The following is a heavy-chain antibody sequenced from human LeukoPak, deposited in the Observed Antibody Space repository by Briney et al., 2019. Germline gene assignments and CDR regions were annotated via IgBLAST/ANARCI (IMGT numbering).Heavy chain of an antibody. CDR1: GFTFSTYV. V-gene: IGHV3-64D*06. CDR3: VRGTGY. Sequence: GGSLRLSCSVSGFTFSTYVMHWVRRAPGKGLEYVSAISSNGDNTYYADSVKGRFTISRDNSRNTLYLQMSSLRPDDTAVYFCVRGTGYWGQGTLVTVSS. CDR2: ISSNGDNT. J-gene: IGHJ4*02.